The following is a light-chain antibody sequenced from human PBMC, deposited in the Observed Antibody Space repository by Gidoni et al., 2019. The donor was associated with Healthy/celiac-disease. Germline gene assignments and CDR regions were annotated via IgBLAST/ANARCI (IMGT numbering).Light chain of an antibody. J-gene: IGLJ3*02. CDR1: SSNIGSNT. V-gene: IGLV1-44*01. CDR3: AAWDDSLNGWV. Sequence: QSVLTQPPSASGTPWQRVTISCSGSSSNIGSNTVNWYQQLPGTAPKLLIYSNNQRPSGVPDRISGSKSGTSASLAISGLQSEDEADYYCAAWDDSLNGWVFGGGTKLTVL. CDR2: SNN.